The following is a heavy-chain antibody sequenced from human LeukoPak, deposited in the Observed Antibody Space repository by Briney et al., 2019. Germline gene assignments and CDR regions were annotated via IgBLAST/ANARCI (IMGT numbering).Heavy chain of an antibody. CDR3: ARGGGGGYYDSSGSLDY. CDR1: GGSISSGGYY. J-gene: IGHJ4*02. CDR2: IYYSGST. D-gene: IGHD3-22*01. Sequence: PSETLSLTCTVSGGSISSGGYYWSWIRQHPGKGLEWIGYIYYSGSTYYNPSLKSRVTISVDTSKNQFSLKLGFVTAADTAVYYCARGGGGGYYDSSGSLDYWGQGTLVTVSS. V-gene: IGHV4-31*03.